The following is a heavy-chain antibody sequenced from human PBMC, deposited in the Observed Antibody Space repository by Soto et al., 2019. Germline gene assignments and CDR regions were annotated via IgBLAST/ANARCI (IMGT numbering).Heavy chain of an antibody. V-gene: IGHV4-59*01. J-gene: IGHJ6*02. D-gene: IGHD2-8*01. CDR1: GGSISSYY. Sequence: PSETLSLTCTVSGGSISSYYGSWIRQPPGKGLEWIGYIYYSGSTNYNPSLKSRVTISVDTSKNQFSLKLSSVTAAGTAVYYCARVKGVGYYYYGMDVWGQGTTVTVSS. CDR2: IYYSGST. CDR3: ARVKGVGYYYYGMDV.